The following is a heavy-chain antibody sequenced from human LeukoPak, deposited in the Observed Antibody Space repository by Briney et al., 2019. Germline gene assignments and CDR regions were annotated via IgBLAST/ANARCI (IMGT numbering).Heavy chain of an antibody. CDR1: GLSIGGNS. Sequence: GGSLRLSCAASGLSIGGNSMHWVRQAPGKGLEWVSLISWDESTTYYSDSVKGRFTVSRDSSKNSLYLQMNSLRTEDTALYYCARGPNRWWVVSRNWGMDVWGQGTTVTVSS. CDR2: ISWDESTT. V-gene: IGHV3-43*01. D-gene: IGHD2-15*01. CDR3: ARGPNRWWVVSRNWGMDV. J-gene: IGHJ6*02.